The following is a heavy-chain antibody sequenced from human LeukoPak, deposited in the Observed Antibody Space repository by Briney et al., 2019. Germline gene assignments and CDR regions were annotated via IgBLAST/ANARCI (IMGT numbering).Heavy chain of an antibody. Sequence: GGSLRLSCAVSGLSFSGYWMTWVRQAAGKGLEWVASINPAGNEKYYVDSVEGRFTISRDNAKNSLYLQMNSLRAEDTALYYCTTEGGSGFWGQGNPGHCLL. CDR2: INPAGNEK. CDR1: GLSFSGYW. J-gene: IGHJ4*02. CDR3: TTEGGSGF. D-gene: IGHD3-16*01. V-gene: IGHV3-7*01.